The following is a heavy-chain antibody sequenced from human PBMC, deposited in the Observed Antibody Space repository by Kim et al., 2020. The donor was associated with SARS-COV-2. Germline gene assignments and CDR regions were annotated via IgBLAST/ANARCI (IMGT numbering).Heavy chain of an antibody. CDR3: ATAPGWYWEYFQH. CDR2: IYYSGST. D-gene: IGHD1-20*01. J-gene: IGHJ1*01. CDR1: GGSISSSSYY. Sequence: SETLSLTCTVSGGSISSSSYYWGWIRQPPGKGLEWIGSIYYSGSTYYNPSLKSRVTISVDTSKNQFSLKLSSVTAADTAVYYCATAPGWYWEYFQHWGQGTLVTVSS. V-gene: IGHV4-39*07.